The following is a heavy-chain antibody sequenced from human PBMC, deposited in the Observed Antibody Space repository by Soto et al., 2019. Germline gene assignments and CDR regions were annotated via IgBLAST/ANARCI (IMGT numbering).Heavy chain of an antibody. J-gene: IGHJ6*03. D-gene: IGHD3-3*01. CDR3: AKGYYDVYYYMDV. V-gene: IGHV3-23*01. Sequence: GGSLRLSCAASGFTFSSYSMSWVRQAPGKGLEWVSAISGSGGSTYYADSVKGRFTISRDNSKNTLYLQMNSLRAEDTAVYYCAKGYYDVYYYMDVWGKGTTVTVSS. CDR2: ISGSGGST. CDR1: GFTFSSYS.